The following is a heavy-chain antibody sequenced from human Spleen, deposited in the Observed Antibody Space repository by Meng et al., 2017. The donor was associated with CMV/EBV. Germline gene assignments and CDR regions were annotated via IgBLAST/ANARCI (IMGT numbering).Heavy chain of an antibody. CDR2: IGGSGSTT. CDR1: GFIFYNYY. V-gene: IGHV3-11*01. Sequence: GESLKISCAASGFIFYNYYMTWIRQAPGKGLEWVAYIGGSGSTTYYADSVKGRFTISRDNGKDSLYLQMDSLRPEDTAAYYCARGEYSNYHQYYYAMDVWGQGTTVTVSS. D-gene: IGHD4-11*01. J-gene: IGHJ6*02. CDR3: ARGEYSNYHQYYYAMDV.